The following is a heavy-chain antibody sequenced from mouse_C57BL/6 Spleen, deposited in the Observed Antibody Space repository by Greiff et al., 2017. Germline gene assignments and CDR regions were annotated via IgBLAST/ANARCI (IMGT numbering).Heavy chain of an antibody. Sequence: VQGVESGPGLVAPSPSLSITCTVSGFSLTSYGVHWVRQPPGKGLEWLVVIWSDGSTTYNSALKSRRSISKDNSKSQVFLKMNSLQTDDTAMYYCARHEGNFYYAMDYWGQGTSVTVSS. CDR2: IWSDGST. D-gene: IGHD2-1*01. J-gene: IGHJ4*01. V-gene: IGHV2-6-1*01. CDR1: GFSLTSYG. CDR3: ARHEGNFYYAMDY.